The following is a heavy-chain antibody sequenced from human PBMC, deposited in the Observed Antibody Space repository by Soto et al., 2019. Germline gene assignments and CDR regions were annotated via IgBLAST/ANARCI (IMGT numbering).Heavy chain of an antibody. CDR1: GGSISSGNYY. CDR3: ATMGTPATGLYYFAY. CDR2: ITYSGSA. D-gene: IGHD2-15*01. Sequence: QVQLQESGPGLVKPSQTLSLTCTVSGGSISSGNYYWSWIRQPPGKGLEWIGFITYSGSAYYNPSLQRRVTISVDTSKNQFSLNLSFVTAADTAVYYCATMGTPATGLYYFAYWGQGTLVTVSS. J-gene: IGHJ4*02. V-gene: IGHV4-30-4*01.